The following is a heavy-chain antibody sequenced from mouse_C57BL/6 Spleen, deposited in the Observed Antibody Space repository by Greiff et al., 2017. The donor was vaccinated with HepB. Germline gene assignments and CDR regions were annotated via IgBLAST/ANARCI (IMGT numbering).Heavy chain of an antibody. CDR1: GFTFSDYG. D-gene: IGHD1-2*01. V-gene: IGHV5-17*01. Sequence: EVNVVESGGGLVKPGGSLKLSCAASGFTFSDYGMHWVRQAPEKGLEWVAYISSGSSTIYYADTVKGRFTISRDNAKNTLFLQMPSLRSEDTAMYYCARSYYGFYYAMDYWGQGTSVTVSS. J-gene: IGHJ4*01. CDR3: ARSYYGFYYAMDY. CDR2: ISSGSSTI.